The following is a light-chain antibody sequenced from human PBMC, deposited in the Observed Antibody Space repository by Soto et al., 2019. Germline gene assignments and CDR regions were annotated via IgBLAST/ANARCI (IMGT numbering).Light chain of an antibody. CDR2: AAS. J-gene: IGKJ1*01. CDR1: QSISRY. CDR3: QQRYSTTRT. V-gene: IGKV1-39*01. Sequence: DIQMTQSQSSLFASLGDRVTITCRASQSISRYLNWYQQKPGKAPKLLIYAASSLQSGVPSGFSGSGSGTDFTLTINSLKNEDFATYDCQQRYSTTRTFGQGTKVDIK.